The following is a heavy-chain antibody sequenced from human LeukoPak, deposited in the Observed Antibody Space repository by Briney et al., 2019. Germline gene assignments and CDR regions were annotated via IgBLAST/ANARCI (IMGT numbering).Heavy chain of an antibody. CDR3: ARNYGSGSWFDY. CDR2: IYHSGST. J-gene: IGHJ4*02. V-gene: IGHV4-30-2*01. D-gene: IGHD3-10*01. CDR1: GGSISSGGYS. Sequence: SETLSLTCAVSGGSISSGGYSWSWIRQPPGKGLEWIGYIYHSGSTYYNPSLKSRVTISVDRSKNQFSLKLSSVTAADTAVYYCARNYGSGSWFDYWGQGTPVTVSS.